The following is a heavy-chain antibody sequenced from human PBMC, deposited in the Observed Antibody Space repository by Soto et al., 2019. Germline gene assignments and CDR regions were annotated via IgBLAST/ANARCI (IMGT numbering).Heavy chain of an antibody. CDR3: ARINSSGWYEAIDY. Sequence: ASVKVSCKASGGTFSSYAISWVRQAPGQGLEWMGGIIPIFGTANYAQKFQGRVTITADESTSTAYMELSSLRSEDTAVYYCARINSSGWYEAIDYWGQGTLVTVSS. D-gene: IGHD6-19*01. CDR2: IIPIFGTA. CDR1: GGTFSSYA. V-gene: IGHV1-69*13. J-gene: IGHJ4*02.